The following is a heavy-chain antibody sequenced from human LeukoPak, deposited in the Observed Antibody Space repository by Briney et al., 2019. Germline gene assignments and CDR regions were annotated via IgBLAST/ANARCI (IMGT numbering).Heavy chain of an antibody. J-gene: IGHJ4*02. D-gene: IGHD6-13*01. V-gene: IGHV3-7*01. Sequence: GGSLRLSCAASEFTFSNYWMSWVRQAPGKGPEWVANINQDGSETYYVDSVKGRFTISRDNAQNSLYLTMNSLRAEDTAVYYCARDGVAPGVYFDYWGQGALVTVSS. CDR3: ARDGVAPGVYFDY. CDR2: INQDGSET. CDR1: EFTFSNYW.